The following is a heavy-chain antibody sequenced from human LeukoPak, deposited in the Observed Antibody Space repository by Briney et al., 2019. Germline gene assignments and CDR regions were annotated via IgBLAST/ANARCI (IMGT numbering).Heavy chain of an antibody. D-gene: IGHD3-22*01. CDR3: ASAYYYDSSYFDY. Sequence: GGSLRLSCAASGFMFSTYEMNWVRQAPGKGLEWVSYISSSSSTIYYADSVKGRFTISRDNAKNSLYLQMNSLRAEDTAVYYCASAYYYDSSYFDYWGQGTLVTVSS. CDR1: GFMFSTYE. J-gene: IGHJ4*02. CDR2: ISSSSSTI. V-gene: IGHV3-48*01.